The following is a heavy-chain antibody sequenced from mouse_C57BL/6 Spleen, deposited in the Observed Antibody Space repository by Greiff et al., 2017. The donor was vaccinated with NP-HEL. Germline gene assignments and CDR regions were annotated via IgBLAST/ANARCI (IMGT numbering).Heavy chain of an antibody. CDR3: TRRGLLRDYYAMDY. Sequence: QVQLKQSGAELVRPGASVTLSCKASGYTFTDYEMHWVKQTPVHGLEWIGAIDPETGGTAYNQKFKGKAILTADKSSSTAYMELRSLTSEDSAVDYCTRRGLLRDYYAMDYWGQGTSVTVSS. V-gene: IGHV1-15*01. J-gene: IGHJ4*01. CDR2: IDPETGGT. CDR1: GYTFTDYE. D-gene: IGHD1-1*01.